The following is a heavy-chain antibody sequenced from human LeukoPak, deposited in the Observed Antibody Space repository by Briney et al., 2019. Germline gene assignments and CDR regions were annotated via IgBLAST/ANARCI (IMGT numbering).Heavy chain of an antibody. Sequence: GRSLRLSCAASGFTFSSYAMHWVRQAPGKGLEWVAVISYDGSNKYYADSVKGRFTISRDNSKNTLYLQMNSLRAEDTAVYYCARDSMATMGYFDYWGRGTLVTVSS. CDR2: ISYDGSNK. J-gene: IGHJ4*02. CDR3: ARDSMATMGYFDY. D-gene: IGHD5-24*01. CDR1: GFTFSSYA. V-gene: IGHV3-30-3*01.